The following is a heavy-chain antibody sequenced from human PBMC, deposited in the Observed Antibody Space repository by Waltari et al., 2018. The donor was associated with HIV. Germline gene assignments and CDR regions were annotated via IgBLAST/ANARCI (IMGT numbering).Heavy chain of an antibody. CDR1: GFIVSDNY. D-gene: IGHD3-16*02. J-gene: IGHJ6*02. CDR3: ARMHRVYGSEQSRYFYFGMDV. V-gene: IGHV3-53*01. Sequence: EVQLVESGGNLTRPGGSLRLSCVGSGFIVSDNYMSWVRQAPGKGPEWVSVRYSNGNTLYGGSVKGRFTIFRDNSKNTLYLQMNTLRVDDTAVYYCARMHRVYGSEQSRYFYFGMDVWGQGTTVTVSS. CDR2: RYSNGNT.